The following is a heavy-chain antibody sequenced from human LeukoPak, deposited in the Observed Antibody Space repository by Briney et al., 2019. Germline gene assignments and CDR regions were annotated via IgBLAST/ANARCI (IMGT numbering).Heavy chain of an antibody. CDR2: IYYSGST. J-gene: IGHJ4*02. D-gene: IGHD6-13*01. V-gene: IGHV4-59*12. Sequence: PSETLSLTCTVSGGSISSYYWSWIRQPPGKGLEWIGYIYYSGSTNYNPSLKSRVTISVDTSKNQFSLKLSSVTAADTAVYYCATVHSSSWKKYYFDYWGQGTLVTVSS. CDR1: GGSISSYY. CDR3: ATVHSSSWKKYYFDY.